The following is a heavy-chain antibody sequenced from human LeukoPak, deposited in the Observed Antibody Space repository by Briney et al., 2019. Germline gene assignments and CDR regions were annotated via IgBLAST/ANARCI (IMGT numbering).Heavy chain of an antibody. CDR3: ARVSGSYCTSTTCYGGYYFDY. V-gene: IGHV4-39*07. CDR2: LYYSGKT. J-gene: IGHJ4*02. Sequence: SETLSLTCIISDDSISSSTYYWGWIRQPPGKGLEWIGTLYYSGKTYYNPSLKSRVTISVDTSKNQFSLKLSSVTAADTAVYYCARVSGSYCTSTTCYGGYYFDYWGQGTLVTVSS. CDR1: DDSISSSTYY. D-gene: IGHD2-2*01.